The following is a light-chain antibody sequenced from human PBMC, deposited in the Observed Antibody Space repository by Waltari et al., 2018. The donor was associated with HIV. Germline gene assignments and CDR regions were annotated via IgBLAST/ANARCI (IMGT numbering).Light chain of an antibody. CDR2: ANV. Sequence: QSVLMQPPSVSGAPGQMVTMSCAGTNSNIGAGSDVHWYQQLPGTAPKFLIYANVNRPAYGPDRFSGSKYGTSASLAITGLQAEEEADYYCQAFDTSLGVVFGGGTKVTVL. CDR1: NSNIGAGSD. V-gene: IGLV1-40*01. J-gene: IGLJ2*01. CDR3: QAFDTSLGVV.